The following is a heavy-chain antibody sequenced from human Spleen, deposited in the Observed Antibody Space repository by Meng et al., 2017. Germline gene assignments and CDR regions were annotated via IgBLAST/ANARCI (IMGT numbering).Heavy chain of an antibody. V-gene: IGHV3-21*01. CDR2: ISSSSSYI. Sequence: GESLKISCAASGFTVSHNYMSWVRQAPGKGLEWVSSISSSSSYIYYADSVKGRFTISRDNAKNSLYLQMNSLRAEDTAVYYCARDGGAYYYDSYYYYGMDVWGQGTTVTVSS. J-gene: IGHJ6*02. D-gene: IGHD3-22*01. CDR3: ARDGGAYYYDSYYYYGMDV. CDR1: GFTVSHNY.